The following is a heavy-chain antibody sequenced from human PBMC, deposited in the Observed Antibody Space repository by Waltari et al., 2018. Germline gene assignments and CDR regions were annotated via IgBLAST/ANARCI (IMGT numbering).Heavy chain of an antibody. CDR1: GGSIGSGTYS. CDR2: IYDPGST. D-gene: IGHD6-13*01. Sequence: QLQLQESGPGLVKPSETLSLTCTVSGGSIGSGTYSWGWIRQPPGKGLEYIAHIYDPGSTHYHPSLRSRAAISVDPSKNQFSLMLTSVTVADTAVYFCVRLLRGAAGFWGQGTLVTVSS. V-gene: IGHV4-39*01. J-gene: IGHJ4*02. CDR3: VRLLRGAAGF.